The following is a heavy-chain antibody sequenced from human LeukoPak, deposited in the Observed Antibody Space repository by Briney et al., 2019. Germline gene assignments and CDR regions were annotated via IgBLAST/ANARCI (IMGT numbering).Heavy chain of an antibody. J-gene: IGHJ4*02. D-gene: IGHD3-22*01. CDR2: INTNTGNP. V-gene: IGHV7-4-1*02. Sequence: ASVKVSCKASGGTFSSYAISWVRQAPGQGLEWMGWINTNTGNPTYAQGSTGRFVFSLDTSVSTAYLQISSLKAEDTAVYYCARESNYYDSSGYPFFGYWGQGTLVTVSS. CDR1: GGTFSSYA. CDR3: ARESNYYDSSGYPFFGY.